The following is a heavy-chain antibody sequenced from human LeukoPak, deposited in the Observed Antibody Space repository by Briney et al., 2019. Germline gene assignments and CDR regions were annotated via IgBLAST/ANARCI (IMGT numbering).Heavy chain of an antibody. CDR2: IYHSGST. V-gene: IGHV4-38-2*02. J-gene: IGHJ4*02. D-gene: IGHD6-13*01. CDR3: ARDRPGGSSLDY. Sequence: SETLSLTCTVSGYSISSGYYWGWIRQPPGKGLEWSGSIYHSGSTYYNPSLKSRVTISVDTSKNQFSLKLSSVTAADTAVYYCARDRPGGSSLDYWGQGTLVTVSS. CDR1: GYSISSGYY.